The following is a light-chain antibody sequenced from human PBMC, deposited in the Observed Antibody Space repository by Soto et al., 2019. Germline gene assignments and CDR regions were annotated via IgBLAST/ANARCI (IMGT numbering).Light chain of an antibody. CDR2: EVS. Sequence: QSALTQPPSGSGSPGQSVTISCTGTSSDVAGYNYVSWYQQHPGKAPKLMIYEVSKRPSGVPDRFSGSKSGNTASLTVSGLQAEDEADYYCSSYAGNNNLVFGGGTKLTVL. J-gene: IGLJ2*01. CDR3: SSYAGNNNLV. CDR1: SSDVAGYNY. V-gene: IGLV2-8*01.